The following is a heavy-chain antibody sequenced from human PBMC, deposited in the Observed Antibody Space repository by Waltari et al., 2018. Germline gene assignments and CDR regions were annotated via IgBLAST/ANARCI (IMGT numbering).Heavy chain of an antibody. CDR1: GYSISSGYY. J-gene: IGHJ4*02. CDR3: ARQWDGSGSYNY. V-gene: IGHV4-38-2*01. D-gene: IGHD3-10*01. CDR2: IYHSGST. Sequence: QVQLQESGPGLVKPSETLSLTCAVSGYSISSGYYWGWIRQPPGKGLEWIGSIYHSGSTYYNPSLKSRVTISVDTSKNQFSLKLSSVTAADPAVYYCARQWDGSGSYNYWGQGTLVTVSS.